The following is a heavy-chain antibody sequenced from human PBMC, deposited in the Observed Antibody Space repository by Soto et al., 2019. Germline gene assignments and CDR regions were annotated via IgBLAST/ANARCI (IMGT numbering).Heavy chain of an antibody. Sequence: QLLLQESGPGLVKPSETLSLTCTVSGGSSSSTSYYWGWIRPPQGKGLEWIGSIYSSGNTYYHPSIKSRVTNSGDTSNSHLSLKLSSVTAADTAVYYCAGQSYESRGYYDAYWGQGTLVTVSS. CDR2: IYSSGNT. J-gene: IGHJ4*02. D-gene: IGHD3-22*01. V-gene: IGHV4-39*01. CDR3: AGQSYESRGYYDAY. CDR1: GGSSSSTSYY.